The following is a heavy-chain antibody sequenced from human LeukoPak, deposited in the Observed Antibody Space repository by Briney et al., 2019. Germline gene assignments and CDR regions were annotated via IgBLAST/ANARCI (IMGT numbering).Heavy chain of an antibody. Sequence: GGSLRLSCAASGFTFSSYTMSWVRQAPGKGLEWVSTITTSDGNTYYADSVRGRFTVSRDNSKTTLYLQMNSLRAEDTAVYYCAKDGGLWVSAHWGDSWGRGTLVTVSS. CDR3: AKDGGLWVSAHWGDS. V-gene: IGHV3-23*01. D-gene: IGHD7-27*01. CDR2: ITTSDGNT. CDR1: GFTFSSYT. J-gene: IGHJ4*02.